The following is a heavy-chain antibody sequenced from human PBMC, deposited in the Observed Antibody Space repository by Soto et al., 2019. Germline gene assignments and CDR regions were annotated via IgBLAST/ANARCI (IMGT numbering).Heavy chain of an antibody. J-gene: IGHJ6*03. CDR3: ARGEFPDCSSTSCYFRYYYYYMDV. V-gene: IGHV3-53*04. CDR2: IYSGGST. D-gene: IGHD2-2*01. CDR1: GFTVSSNY. Sequence: GGSLRLSCAASGFTVSSNYMSWVRQAPGKGLEWVSVIYSGGSTYYADSVKGRFTISRHNSKNTLYLQMNSLRAEDTAVYYCARGEFPDCSSTSCYFRYYYYYMDVWGKGTTVTVSS.